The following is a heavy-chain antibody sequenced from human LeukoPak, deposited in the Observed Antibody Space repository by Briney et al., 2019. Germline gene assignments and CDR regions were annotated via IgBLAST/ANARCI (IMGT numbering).Heavy chain of an antibody. V-gene: IGHV4-34*01. CDR3: ARGLGYCSSTSCYFDY. CDR1: GGSFSGYY. J-gene: IGHJ4*02. D-gene: IGHD2-2*01. CDR2: INHSGST. Sequence: PSETLSLTRAVYGGSFSGYYWSWIRQPPGKGLEWIGEINHSGSTNYNPSLKSRVTISVDTSKNQFSLKLSSVTAADTAVYYCARGLGYCSSTSCYFDYWGQGTLVTVSS.